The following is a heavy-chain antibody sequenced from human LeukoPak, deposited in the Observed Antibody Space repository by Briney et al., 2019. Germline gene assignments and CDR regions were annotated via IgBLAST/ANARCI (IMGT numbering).Heavy chain of an antibody. V-gene: IGHV3-21*01. CDR1: GFTFNSYT. CDR3: ARGRLAGYSSSSDFDY. Sequence: GGSLRLSCAASGFTFNSYTMNWVRQAPGKGLEWVSSISSSSSYIYDADSVEGRFTISRDNAKNSLYLQMNSLRAGDTAVYYCARGRLAGYSSSSDFDYWGQGTLVTVSS. J-gene: IGHJ4*02. D-gene: IGHD6-13*01. CDR2: ISSSSSYI.